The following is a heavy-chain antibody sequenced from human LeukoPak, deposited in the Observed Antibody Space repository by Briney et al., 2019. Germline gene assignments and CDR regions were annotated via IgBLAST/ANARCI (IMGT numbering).Heavy chain of an antibody. V-gene: IGHV3-23*01. CDR1: GFTFSTYA. CDR2: ISGSGAST. D-gene: IGHD1-14*01. CDR3: AKAIRQNRDLYDY. Sequence: PGGSLRLSCAASGFTFSTYAMTWVRQAPGKGLEWVSGISGSGASTYYADSVKGRFTISRDNSKNTLYLQMNSLRAEDTALYYCAKAIRQNRDLYDYWGQGTLVTVSP. J-gene: IGHJ4*02.